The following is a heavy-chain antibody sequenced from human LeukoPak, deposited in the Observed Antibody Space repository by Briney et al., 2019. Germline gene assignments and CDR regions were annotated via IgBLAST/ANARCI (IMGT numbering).Heavy chain of an antibody. V-gene: IGHV3-53*01. CDR3: ARDGVHYASGTYSVF. CDR2: IYGAGTT. Sequence: GGSLRLSCETSGFSGSSNYMGWARQAPGKGLEWVSVIYGAGTTSYRDSVKGRFTISTDNSKNTLFLQMTGLTAEDTALYYCARDGVHYASGTYSVFWGQGTRVTVSS. D-gene: IGHD3-10*01. CDR1: GFSGSSNY. J-gene: IGHJ4*02.